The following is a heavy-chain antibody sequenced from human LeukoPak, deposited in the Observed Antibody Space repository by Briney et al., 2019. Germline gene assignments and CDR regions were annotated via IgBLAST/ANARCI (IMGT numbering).Heavy chain of an antibody. CDR2: ISSSSSAI. CDR1: GFTFSSYG. CDR3: ARDRSAPAEEYYYYYMDV. J-gene: IGHJ6*03. V-gene: IGHV3-48*01. Sequence: GGSLRLSCAASGFTFSSYGMSWVRQAPGKGLEWVSYISSSSSAIYYADSVKGRFTISRDNAKNSLYLHMNSLRAEDTAVYYCARDRSAPAEEYYYYYMDVWGKGTTVTVSS.